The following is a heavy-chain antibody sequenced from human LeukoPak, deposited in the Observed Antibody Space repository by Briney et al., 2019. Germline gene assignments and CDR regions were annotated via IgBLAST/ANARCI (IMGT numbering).Heavy chain of an antibody. CDR1: GFTFSNAW. CDR3: VRGYHSFDL. CDR2: STNKATSYTT. Sequence: PGGSLRLSCAASGFTFSNAWMNWVRQAPGKGLEWVGRSTNKATSYTTKYAASVQGRFTISRDESKSSLFLQMNSLKAEDTAVYYCVRGYHSFDLWGQGTLVTVSS. V-gene: IGHV3-72*01. D-gene: IGHD2-2*01. J-gene: IGHJ4*02.